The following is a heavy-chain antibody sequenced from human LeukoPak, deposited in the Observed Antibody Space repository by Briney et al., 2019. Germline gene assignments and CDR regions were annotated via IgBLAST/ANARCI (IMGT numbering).Heavy chain of an antibody. D-gene: IGHD3-22*01. J-gene: IGHJ4*02. V-gene: IGHV1-2*02. CDR3: ARVPPAYYYDSSGYLDY. Sequence: GSVKVSCKTSGYTFTGYYMHWVRQAPGQRLEWMGWINPNSGGTNYAQKFQGRVTMTRDTSISTAYMELSRLRSDDTAVYYCARVPPAYYYDSSGYLDYWGQGTLVTVSS. CDR2: INPNSGGT. CDR1: GYTFTGYY.